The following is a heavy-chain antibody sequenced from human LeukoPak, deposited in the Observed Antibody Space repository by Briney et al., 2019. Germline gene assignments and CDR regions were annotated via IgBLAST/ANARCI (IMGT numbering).Heavy chain of an antibody. CDR2: ISSSGSTI. CDR3: ARDGEGGWVFDY. J-gene: IGHJ4*02. D-gene: IGHD6-19*01. Sequence: QPGGSLILSCAASGFTFSSYEMNWVRQAPGKGLEWVPYISSSGSTIYYADSVKGRFTISRDNAKNSLYLQMNSLRAEDTAVYYCARDGEGGWVFDYWGQGTLVTVSS. CDR1: GFTFSSYE. V-gene: IGHV3-48*03.